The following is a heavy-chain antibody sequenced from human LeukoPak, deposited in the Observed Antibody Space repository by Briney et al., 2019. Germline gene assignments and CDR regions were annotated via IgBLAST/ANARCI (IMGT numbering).Heavy chain of an antibody. J-gene: IGHJ6*02. CDR2: IKQDGSEK. D-gene: IGHD6-13*01. Sequence: GGSLRLSCAASGFTFSSYWMSWVRQAPGKGLEWVANIKQDGSEKYYVDSVKGRFTISRDNAKNSLYLQMNSLRAEDTAVYYCAKAGQQLVPYYGMDVWGQGTTVTVSS. V-gene: IGHV3-7*03. CDR3: AKAGQQLVPYYGMDV. CDR1: GFTFSSYW.